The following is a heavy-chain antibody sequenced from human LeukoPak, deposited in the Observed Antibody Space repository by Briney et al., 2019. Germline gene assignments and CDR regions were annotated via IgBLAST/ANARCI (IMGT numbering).Heavy chain of an antibody. D-gene: IGHD2-15*01. Sequence: PSETLSLTCTDSGGSIRSSSYYWGWIRQPPGKGLEWIGSIYYSGSTYYNPSLKSRVTISVDTSKNQFSLKLSSVTAADTAVYYCARLGHIVVVVAATRANSNAFDIWGQGTMVTVSS. J-gene: IGHJ3*02. V-gene: IGHV4-39*01. CDR2: IYYSGST. CDR3: ARLGHIVVVVAATRANSNAFDI. CDR1: GGSIRSSSYY.